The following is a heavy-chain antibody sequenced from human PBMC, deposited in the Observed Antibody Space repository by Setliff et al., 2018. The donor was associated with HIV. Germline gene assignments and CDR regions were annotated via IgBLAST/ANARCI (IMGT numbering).Heavy chain of an antibody. J-gene: IGHJ4*02. CDR1: GGSISDYY. V-gene: IGHV4-59*01. Sequence: SETLSLTCTVSGGSISDYYWSWIRQPPGKGLEWIGYIYYGRSSKYNPSLERRVTISGDTSKNQFSLRLSSVTAADTAVYYCARVKRGLEWLPYGYFDYWGQGTLVTVSS. D-gene: IGHD3-3*01. CDR2: IYYGRSS. CDR3: ARVKRGLEWLPYGYFDY.